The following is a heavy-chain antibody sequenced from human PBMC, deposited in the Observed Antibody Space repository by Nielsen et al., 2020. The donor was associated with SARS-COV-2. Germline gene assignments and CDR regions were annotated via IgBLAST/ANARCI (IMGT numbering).Heavy chain of an antibody. CDR3: AAKYGGEWLAVFDY. CDR1: GFTFSSYD. Sequence: GGSLRLSCAASGFTFSSYDMHWVRQATGKGLEWVSAIGTAGDTYYPGSVKGRFTISRENAKNTLYLQMNSLEIEDTAVYYCAAKYGGEWLAVFDYWGQGTQVTVSS. J-gene: IGHJ4*01. V-gene: IGHV3-13*01. D-gene: IGHD6-19*01. CDR2: IGTAGDT.